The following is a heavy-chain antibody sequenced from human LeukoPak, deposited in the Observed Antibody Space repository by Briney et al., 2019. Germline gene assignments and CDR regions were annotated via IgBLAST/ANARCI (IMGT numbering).Heavy chain of an antibody. CDR1: GFTFSSYS. Sequence: GSLRLSCAASGFTFSSYSMNWVRQAPGKGLEWVSWISSSSSTMYYADSVKGRFTISRDDAKNSLYLQMNSLRAEDTAVYYCARDFEYYDFWSGYEFDYWGQGTLVTVSS. CDR2: ISSSSSTM. V-gene: IGHV3-48*04. CDR3: ARDFEYYDFWSGYEFDY. D-gene: IGHD3-3*01. J-gene: IGHJ4*02.